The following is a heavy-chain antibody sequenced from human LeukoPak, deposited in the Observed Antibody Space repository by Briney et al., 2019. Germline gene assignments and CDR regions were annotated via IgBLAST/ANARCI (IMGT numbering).Heavy chain of an antibody. CDR1: GFTFSNYG. J-gene: IGHJ4*02. CDR2: ISTSSSYI. CDR3: ARVGIRFLEQYYFDY. D-gene: IGHD3-3*01. V-gene: IGHV3-21*01. Sequence: GGSLRLSCAASGFTFSNYGMHRVRQAPGKGLEWLSYISTSSSYIYYADSVKGRFTVSRDNAMNSLFLQMNSLIAEDTAVYYCARVGIRFLEQYYFDYWGQGTLVTVSS.